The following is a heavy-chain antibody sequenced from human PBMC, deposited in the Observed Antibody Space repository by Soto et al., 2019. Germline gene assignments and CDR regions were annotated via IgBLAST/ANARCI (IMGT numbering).Heavy chain of an antibody. CDR2: INPSGGST. Sequence: VKVSCKASGYTFTSYYMHWVRQAPGQGLEWMGIINPSGGSTSYAQKFQGRVTMTRDTSTSTVYMELSSLRSEDTAVYYCARDGESIAARPGRFDDWGKGTLVTVSS. CDR1: GYTFTSYY. V-gene: IGHV1-46*01. J-gene: IGHJ4*02. D-gene: IGHD6-6*01. CDR3: ARDGESIAARPGRFDD.